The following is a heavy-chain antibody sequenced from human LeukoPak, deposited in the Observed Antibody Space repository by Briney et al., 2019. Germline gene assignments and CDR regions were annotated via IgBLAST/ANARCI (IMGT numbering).Heavy chain of an antibody. CDR1: GFTFDDYA. J-gene: IGHJ4*02. Sequence: GRSLRLSCAASGFTFDDYAMHWVRQAPGKGLEWVSGISWNSGSIGYADSVKGRFTISRDNAKNSLYLQMNSLRAEDTAVYYCAKARDYYYDSSGYYSPLGYWGQGTLVTVSS. CDR3: AKARDYYYDSSGYYSPLGY. V-gene: IGHV3-9*01. D-gene: IGHD3-22*01. CDR2: ISWNSGSI.